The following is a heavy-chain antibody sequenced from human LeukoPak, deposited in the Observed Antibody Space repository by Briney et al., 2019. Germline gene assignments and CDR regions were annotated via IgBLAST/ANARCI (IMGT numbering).Heavy chain of an antibody. CDR1: GGSISSSFYY. CDR3: ARGESTSVIVVVVAATLEVLRRGWFDP. Sequence: SETLSLTCTVSGGSISSSFYYWGWIRQPPGKGLEWIGEINHSGSTNYNPSLKSRVTISVDTSKNQFSLKLSSVTAADTAVYYCARGESTSVIVVVVAATLEVLRRGWFDPWGQGTLVTVSS. V-gene: IGHV4-39*07. J-gene: IGHJ5*02. CDR2: INHSGST. D-gene: IGHD2-15*01.